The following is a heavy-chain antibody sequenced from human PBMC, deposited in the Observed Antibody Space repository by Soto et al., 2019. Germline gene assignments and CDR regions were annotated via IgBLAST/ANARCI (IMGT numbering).Heavy chain of an antibody. J-gene: IGHJ6*02. CDR2: ISYDGSNK. Sequence: GGSLRLSCAASGFTFSSYGMHWVRQAPGKGLEWEAVISYDGSNKYYADSVRGRFTISRDNSKNTLYLQMNSLRAEDTAVYYCAKTLAAYCGGDCYSGYYYGMDVWGQGTTVTV. CDR1: GFTFSSYG. D-gene: IGHD2-21*02. CDR3: AKTLAAYCGGDCYSGYYYGMDV. V-gene: IGHV3-30*18.